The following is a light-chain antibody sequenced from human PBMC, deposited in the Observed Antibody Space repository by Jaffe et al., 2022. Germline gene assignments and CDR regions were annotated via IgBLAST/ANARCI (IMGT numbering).Light chain of an antibody. CDR1: TSNIGGNS. CDR2: RND. Sequence: QSVLTQPPSASGTPGQRVTISCSGTTSNIGGNSAYWFHQVPGMAPQLIIYRNDQRPSGVPDRFSGSKSGTSASLAITGPRAEDEGEYYCASWDDSLNSPVFGGGTKVTVL. J-gene: IGLJ3*02. V-gene: IGLV1-47*01. CDR3: ASWDDSLNSPV.